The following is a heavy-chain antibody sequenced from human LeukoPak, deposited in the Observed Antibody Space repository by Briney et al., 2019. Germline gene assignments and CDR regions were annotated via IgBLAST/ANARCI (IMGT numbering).Heavy chain of an antibody. CDR2: ISAYNGNT. D-gene: IGHD2-2*01. V-gene: IGHV1-18*04. Sequence: ASVKVSCKASGYTFTSYGISWVRQAPRQGLEWMGWISAYNGNTNYAQKLQGRVTMTTDTSTSTAYMELRSLRSDDTAVYYCARGYCSSTSCLRFDPWGQGTLVTVSS. CDR1: GYTFTSYG. J-gene: IGHJ5*02. CDR3: ARGYCSSTSCLRFDP.